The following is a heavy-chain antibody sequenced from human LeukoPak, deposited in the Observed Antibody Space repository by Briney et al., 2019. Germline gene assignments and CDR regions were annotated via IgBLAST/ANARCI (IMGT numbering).Heavy chain of an antibody. CDR1: GITLSNYA. D-gene: IGHD6-19*01. CDR2: ISESGGST. CDR3: ARSRGTVAIHYYYGMDV. V-gene: IGHV3-23*01. J-gene: IGHJ6*02. Sequence: GGSLRLSCVVSGITLSNYAMSWVRQAPGKGLEWVSGISESGGSTKYADSVKGRFTISRDNSLNTVYLQMNSLRAEDTAVYYCARSRGTVAIHYYYGMDVWGQGTTVTVSS.